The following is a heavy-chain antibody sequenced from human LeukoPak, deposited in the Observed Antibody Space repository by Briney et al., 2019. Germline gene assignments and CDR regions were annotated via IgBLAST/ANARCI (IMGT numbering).Heavy chain of an antibody. Sequence: GGSLRLSCAASGFTVSSNYMSWVRQAPGKGLEWVSVIYSGGNTYYADSVKGRFTISRDISKNTLYLQMNSLRAEDTAVYYCASVNGDGAEYFQHWAQGTLVTVSS. CDR2: IYSGGNT. CDR1: GFTVSSNY. CDR3: ASVNGDGAEYFQH. V-gene: IGHV3-53*01. D-gene: IGHD2-21*01. J-gene: IGHJ1*01.